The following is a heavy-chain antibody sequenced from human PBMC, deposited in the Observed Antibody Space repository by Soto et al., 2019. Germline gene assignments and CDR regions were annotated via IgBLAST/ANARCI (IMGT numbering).Heavy chain of an antibody. J-gene: IGHJ3*02. D-gene: IGHD3-3*01. CDR1: GYRFTRYD. CDR3: ARAPYDFWSGYSNDAFDI. V-gene: IGHV1-8*01. Sequence: ASVKVSWKTSGYRFTRYDINWVRQATGQGLEWMGWMNPNSGNTGYAQKFQGRVTMTRNTSISTAYMELSSLRSEDTAVYYCARAPYDFWSGYSNDAFDIWGQGTMVTVSS. CDR2: MNPNSGNT.